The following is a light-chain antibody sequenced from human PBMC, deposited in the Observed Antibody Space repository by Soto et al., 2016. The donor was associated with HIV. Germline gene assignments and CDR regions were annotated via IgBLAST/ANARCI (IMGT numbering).Light chain of an antibody. V-gene: IGKV1-39*01. Sequence: DIQMTQSPSSLSASVGDRVTITCRASQSIRIYLNWYQQKPGKAPKLLIYAASNLQSGVPSRFSGSGSGTDFTLTISGLRPEDFATYYCQQYNSYPPLTFGGGTKVEIK. CDR1: QSIRIY. J-gene: IGKJ4*01. CDR3: QQYNSYPPLT. CDR2: AAS.